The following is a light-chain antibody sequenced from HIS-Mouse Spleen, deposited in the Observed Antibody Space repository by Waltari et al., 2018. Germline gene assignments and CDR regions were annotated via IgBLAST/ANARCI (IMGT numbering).Light chain of an antibody. CDR2: EVS. J-gene: IGLJ3*02. CDR1: SSHVGGYNY. Sequence: QSALTQPPSASGSPGQSVTISCTGTSSHVGGYNYVSCYQQHPGKAPKLMIYEVSKRPSGVPDRFSCSKSGNTASLTVSGLQAEDEADYYCSSYAGSNNWVFGGGTKLTVL. V-gene: IGLV2-8*01. CDR3: SSYAGSNNWV.